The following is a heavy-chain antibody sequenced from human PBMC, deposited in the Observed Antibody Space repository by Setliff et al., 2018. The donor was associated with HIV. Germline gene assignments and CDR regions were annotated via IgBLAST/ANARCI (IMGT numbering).Heavy chain of an antibody. CDR3: ARGGYSYGFGRHRAYFQY. V-gene: IGHV4-34*01. Sequence: SETLSLTCAVYGGSFSDYYWTWIRQSPGKGLEWIGEINHRGSTNYNPSLKSRVTVSVDTSKNQFSLKLGSVTAADTAVFYCARGGYSYGFGRHRAYFQYWGQGTQVTVSS. J-gene: IGHJ1*01. D-gene: IGHD5-18*01. CDR2: INHRGST. CDR1: GGSFSDYY.